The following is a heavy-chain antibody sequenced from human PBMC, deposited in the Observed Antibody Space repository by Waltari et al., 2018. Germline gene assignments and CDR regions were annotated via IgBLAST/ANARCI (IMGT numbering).Heavy chain of an antibody. D-gene: IGHD2-21*01. Sequence: QVQLVQSGAEVKKPGASVKVSCKASGYTFTSYDINWVRQATGQGLEWMGWMNPTSGHTGYAQKFQGRVTMTMNTSISTAYMGLSRLRSEDTAVYYCAMSVVVIAILGALDYWGQGTLVTVSS. J-gene: IGHJ4*02. V-gene: IGHV1-8*02. CDR1: GYTFTSYD. CDR2: MNPTSGHT. CDR3: AMSVVVIAILGALDY.